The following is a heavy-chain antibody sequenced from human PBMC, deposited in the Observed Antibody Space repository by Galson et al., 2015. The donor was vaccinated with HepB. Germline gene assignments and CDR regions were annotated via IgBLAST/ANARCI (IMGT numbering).Heavy chain of an antibody. V-gene: IGHV3-30-3*01. J-gene: IGHJ4*02. CDR3: TRQKGGGTSYYFDY. D-gene: IGHD1-26*01. Sequence: SLRLSCAASGFTFRSYYMHWVRQAPGKGPESVAFISHDGNNKYYADAVKGRFTISRDNSKDTPYVQMNSLTSGDTAVYYCTRQKGGGTSYYFDYWGQGTLVTVSS. CDR1: GFTFRSYY. CDR2: ISHDGNNK.